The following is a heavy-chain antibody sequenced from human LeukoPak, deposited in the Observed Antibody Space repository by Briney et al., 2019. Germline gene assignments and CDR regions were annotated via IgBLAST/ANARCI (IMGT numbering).Heavy chain of an antibody. CDR2: ISSSSSTI. D-gene: IGHD5-18*01. CDR3: ARRGYSYGEGGYFDY. CDR1: GFTFSSYS. V-gene: IGHV3-48*01. Sequence: GGSLRLSCAASGFTFSSYSLNWVRQAPGMGLEWVSYISSSSSTIYYADSVKGRFTISRDNSKNTLYLQMNSLRAEDTAVYYCARRGYSYGEGGYFDYWGQGTLVTVSS. J-gene: IGHJ4*02.